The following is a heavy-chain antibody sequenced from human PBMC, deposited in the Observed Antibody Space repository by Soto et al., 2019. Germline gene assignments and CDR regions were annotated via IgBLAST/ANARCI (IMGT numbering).Heavy chain of an antibody. CDR2: IIPIFGTA. D-gene: IGHD1-26*01. V-gene: IGHV1-69*01. CDR3: AREPVGGPIVGADNFDY. CDR1: GGTFSSYA. J-gene: IGHJ4*02. Sequence: QVQLVQSGAEVKKPGSSVKVSCKASGGTFSSYAISWVRQAPGQGLEWMGGIIPIFGTANYAQKFQGRVTTTAGESTTTAYKDLNRLKSEDTAVYYCAREPVGGPIVGADNFDYWGQGTLVTVSS.